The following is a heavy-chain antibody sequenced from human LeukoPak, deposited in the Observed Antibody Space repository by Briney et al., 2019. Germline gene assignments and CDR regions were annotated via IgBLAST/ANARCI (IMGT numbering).Heavy chain of an antibody. CDR2: ISSSGSAI. CDR1: GFTFSSYS. V-gene: IGHV3-48*01. Sequence: GGSLRLSCAASGFTFSSYSMNWVRQAPGKGLEWVSYISSSGSAIYYADSVKGRFTISRDNAKNTLYLQMNSLRAADTAVYYCARLIVVRGVFYYYYYYMDVWGKGTTVTISS. J-gene: IGHJ6*03. CDR3: ARLIVVRGVFYYYYYYMDV. D-gene: IGHD3-10*01.